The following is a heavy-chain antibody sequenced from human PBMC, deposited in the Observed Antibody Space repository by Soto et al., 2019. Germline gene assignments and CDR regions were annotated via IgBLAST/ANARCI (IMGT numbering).Heavy chain of an antibody. CDR3: ARETYGDYEYYFDY. CDR2: ISGSSSYI. CDR1: GFTFSSYT. Sequence: GGSLRLSCAASGFTFSSYTMNWVRQAPGKGLEWVSSISGSSSYIYYADSVKGRFTISRDNAKNSLYLQMNSLRAEDTAVYYCARETYGDYEYYFDYWGQGTLVTVSS. J-gene: IGHJ4*02. D-gene: IGHD4-17*01. V-gene: IGHV3-21*01.